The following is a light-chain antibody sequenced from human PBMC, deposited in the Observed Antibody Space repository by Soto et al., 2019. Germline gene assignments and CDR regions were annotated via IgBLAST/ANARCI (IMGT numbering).Light chain of an antibody. CDR1: QSISSW. CDR2: KAS. J-gene: IGKJ1*01. CDR3: QQYNSS. V-gene: IGKV1-5*03. Sequence: DIQMTQSPSILSASVGDRVTITCRASQSISSWLAWYQQKPGKAPNLLIHKASHLESGVPSRFSGSGSGTEFTLTISSLQPGDFATYYCQQYNSSFGQGTKVDIK.